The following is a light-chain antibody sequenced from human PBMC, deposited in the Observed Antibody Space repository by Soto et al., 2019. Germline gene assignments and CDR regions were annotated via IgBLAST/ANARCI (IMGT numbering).Light chain of an antibody. CDR1: SSDVGGYNY. J-gene: IGLJ1*01. V-gene: IGLV2-14*01. CDR3: SSYTSSSTLLNV. Sequence: QSALTQPASVSGSPGQSITISCTGTSSDVGGYNYVSWYQQHPGKAPKLMIYDVSNRPSGVSNRFSGSKSGNTASLTISELQAEDVADYYCSSYTSSSTLLNVFGTGTKVTVL. CDR2: DVS.